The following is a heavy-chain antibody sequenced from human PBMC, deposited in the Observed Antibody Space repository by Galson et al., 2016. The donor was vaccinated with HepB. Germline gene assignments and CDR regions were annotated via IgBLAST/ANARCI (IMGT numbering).Heavy chain of an antibody. D-gene: IGHD2-21*01. Sequence: SVKVSCKASGYTFTAYTLHWVRQAPGQGPEWMGWINAGNGDTKYSQKFQGRVTLIRDTSANTAYMNLSSLTSEDTAVYYCATVKLSYCGGEYYPANYDHYDMDLWGQGTTVTVAS. V-gene: IGHV1-3*01. J-gene: IGHJ6*02. CDR2: INAGNGDT. CDR3: ATVKLSYCGGEYYPANYDHYDMDL. CDR1: GYTFTAYT.